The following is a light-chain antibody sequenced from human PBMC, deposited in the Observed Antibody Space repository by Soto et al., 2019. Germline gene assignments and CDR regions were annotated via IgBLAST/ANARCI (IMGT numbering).Light chain of an antibody. CDR2: DAS. Sequence: EIVLTQSPATLSLSPGERATLSCRASQSVSSYLAWYQQKPGQAPRLLIYDASNRATGIPARFSGSGSGTDFTLTISSLEPEHFAVYYGQQRSNWPLTFGGGTKVEIK. CDR1: QSVSSY. V-gene: IGKV3-11*01. J-gene: IGKJ4*01. CDR3: QQRSNWPLT.